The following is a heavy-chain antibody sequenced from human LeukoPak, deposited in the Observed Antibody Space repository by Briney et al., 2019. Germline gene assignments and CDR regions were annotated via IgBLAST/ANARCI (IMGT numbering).Heavy chain of an antibody. CDR2: IRSKAYGGTT. V-gene: IGHV3-49*03. CDR3: TRVVSSAWYEHYFDY. Sequence: GGSLRLSCTASGFTFGDYAMSWFRQAPGKGLEWVGFIRSKAYGGTTEYAASVRGRFTISRDDSKSIAYLQMNSLKTEDTAIYFCTRVVSSAWYEHYFDYWGQGTLVTVSS. J-gene: IGHJ4*02. D-gene: IGHD6-19*01. CDR1: GFTFGDYA.